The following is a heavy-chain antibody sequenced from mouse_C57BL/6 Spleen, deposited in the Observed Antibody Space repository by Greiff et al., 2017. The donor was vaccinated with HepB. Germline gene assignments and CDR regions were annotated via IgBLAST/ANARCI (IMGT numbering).Heavy chain of an antibody. CDR2: IYPRSGNT. V-gene: IGHV1-81*01. CDR3: EIDGSSYGWFAY. CDR1: GYTFTSYG. J-gene: IGHJ3*01. Sequence: QVQLQQSGAELARPGASVKLSCKASGYTFTSYGISWVKQRTGQGLEWIGEIYPRSGNTYYNEKFKGKATLTADKSSSTAYMELRSLTSEDSAVYICEIDGSSYGWFAYWGQGTLVTVSA. D-gene: IGHD1-1*01.